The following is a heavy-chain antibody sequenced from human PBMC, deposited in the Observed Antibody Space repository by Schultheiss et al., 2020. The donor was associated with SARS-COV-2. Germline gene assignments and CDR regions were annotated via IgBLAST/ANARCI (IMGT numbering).Heavy chain of an antibody. Sequence: GESLKISCAASGFTFSIYTFHWVRQAPGKGLEWVAIISYDGSTKFYADSVRGRFTISRDNSKNTLYLQMNSLRAEDTAVYYCARDRGSGWVIDYWGQGTLVTVSS. CDR2: ISYDGSTK. CDR3: ARDRGSGWVIDY. V-gene: IGHV3-30-3*01. J-gene: IGHJ4*02. D-gene: IGHD6-19*01. CDR1: GFTFSIYT.